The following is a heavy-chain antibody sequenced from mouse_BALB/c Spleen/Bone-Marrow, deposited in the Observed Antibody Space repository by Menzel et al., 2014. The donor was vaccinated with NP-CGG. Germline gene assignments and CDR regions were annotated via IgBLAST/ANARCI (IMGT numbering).Heavy chain of an antibody. CDR1: GYSFTGYY. D-gene: IGHD2-3*01. CDR2: ISCYNGAT. Sequence: LVKTGASVKISCKASGYSFTGYYMHWVKQSHGKSLEWIGYISCYNGATSYNQKFKGKATFTVDTSSSPAYMQFNSLTSEDSAVYCCARGDGYYVDFDYWGQGTTLTVSS. J-gene: IGHJ2*01. V-gene: IGHV1S34*01. CDR3: ARGDGYYVDFDY.